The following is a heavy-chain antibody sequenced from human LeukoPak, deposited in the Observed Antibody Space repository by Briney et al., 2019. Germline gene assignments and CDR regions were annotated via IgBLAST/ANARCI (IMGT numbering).Heavy chain of an antibody. CDR1: GFTVSSNY. Sequence: GGSLRLSCAASGFTVSSNYMSWVRQAPGKGLEWVSVIYSGGSTYYADSVKGRFTIPRDNSKNTLYLQMNSLRAEDTAVYYCAREIVVPAAMGRTYYYYMDVWGKGTTVTVSS. J-gene: IGHJ6*03. D-gene: IGHD2-2*01. CDR2: IYSGGST. CDR3: AREIVVPAAMGRTYYYYMDV. V-gene: IGHV3-66*02.